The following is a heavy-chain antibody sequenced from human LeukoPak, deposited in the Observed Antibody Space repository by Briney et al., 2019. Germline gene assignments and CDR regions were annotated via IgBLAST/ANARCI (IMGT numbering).Heavy chain of an antibody. J-gene: IGHJ3*02. D-gene: IGHD1-26*01. V-gene: IGHV3-23*01. Sequence: PGGSLRLSCAASGFTFSSYAMSWVRQAPGKGLEWVSAISGSGGSTYYADSVKGRFTISRDNSKNTLYLQMSSLRAEDTAVYHCVKDRSGTYAFDMWGQGTVVTVSS. CDR1: GFTFSSYA. CDR2: ISGSGGST. CDR3: VKDRSGTYAFDM.